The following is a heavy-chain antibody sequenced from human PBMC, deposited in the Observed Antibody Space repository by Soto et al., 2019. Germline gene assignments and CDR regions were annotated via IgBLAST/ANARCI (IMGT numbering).Heavy chain of an antibody. CDR3: ARERWEKASSYCYSGMDV. CDR2: ISSSSSHT. V-gene: IGHV3-11*05. D-gene: IGHD1-26*01. Sequence: QVQLVESGGGLVRPGGSLRLSCVASEFSLSDYYMSWIRQAPGKGLEWVSYISSSSSHTNYADSVKGRFTISRDNAKNSLFLQMNSLRGEDTAVYYCARERWEKASSYCYSGMDVWGQGTTVTVSS. CDR1: EFSLSDYY. J-gene: IGHJ6*02.